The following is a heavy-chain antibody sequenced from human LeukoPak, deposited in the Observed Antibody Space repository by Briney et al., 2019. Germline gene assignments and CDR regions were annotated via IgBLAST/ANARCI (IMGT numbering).Heavy chain of an antibody. CDR3: AREFGDPQYFEY. J-gene: IGHJ4*02. CDR2: IRYDGSDK. D-gene: IGHD4-17*01. V-gene: IGHV3-30*02. Sequence: GGSLRLSCAASGFTFSSYGIHWVRQAPVKGLEWVAFIRYDGSDKYYADSVKGRFTISRDNSKNTLYLQMNSLRAEDTAVYYCAREFGDPQYFEYWGQGTLVTVSS. CDR1: GFTFSSYG.